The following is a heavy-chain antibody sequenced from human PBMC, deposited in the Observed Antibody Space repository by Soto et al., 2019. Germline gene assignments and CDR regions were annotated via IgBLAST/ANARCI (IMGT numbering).Heavy chain of an antibody. D-gene: IGHD2-21*01. CDR1: GGSVRGYS. J-gene: IGHJ4*02. Sequence: SETLSLTXTVSGGSVRGYSWTWIRQPPGKGLEWIGHIFYSGRTNYSPSLKSRVSISVDTSKNQFSLQLGSVTAADTAVYYCARVGGDTIDGTGGVDNWGQGTLVTVSS. CDR3: ARVGGDTIDGTGGVDN. V-gene: IGHV4-59*02. CDR2: IFYSGRT.